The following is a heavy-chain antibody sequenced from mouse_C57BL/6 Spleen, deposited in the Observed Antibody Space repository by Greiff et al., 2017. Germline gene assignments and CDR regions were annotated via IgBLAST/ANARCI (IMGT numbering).Heavy chain of an antibody. Sequence: VQLQQSGAELVRPGASVKLSCTASGFNIKDDYMHWVKQRPEQGLEWIGWIDPENGDTEYASKFQGKATITADTSSNTAYLQLSSLTSEDTAVYYCTTFITTVVADYWDQGTTLTVSS. CDR1: GFNIKDDY. CDR3: TTFITTVVADY. V-gene: IGHV14-4*01. CDR2: IDPENGDT. J-gene: IGHJ2*01. D-gene: IGHD1-1*01.